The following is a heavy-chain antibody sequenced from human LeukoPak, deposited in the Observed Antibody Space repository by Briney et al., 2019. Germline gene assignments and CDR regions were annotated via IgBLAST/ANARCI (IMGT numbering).Heavy chain of an antibody. Sequence: SETRSLTCPVSAGSISSYYWSWIRQPPGKGLEWIGYIYYSGSTHYNPSLKSRVTISLDTSKNQFSVKLSSVTAADTAVYYCAGYGDPYYFDYWGQGTLVTVSS. V-gene: IGHV4-59*08. D-gene: IGHD4-17*01. CDR3: AGYGDPYYFDY. CDR1: AGSISSYY. CDR2: IYYSGST. J-gene: IGHJ4*02.